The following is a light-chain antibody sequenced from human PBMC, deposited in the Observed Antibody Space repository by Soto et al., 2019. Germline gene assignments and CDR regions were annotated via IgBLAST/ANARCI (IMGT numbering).Light chain of an antibody. Sequence: QSVLTQPPSVSAAAGQKVTTSCSGNSFNIGNNYVSWYQQLPGTAPKLLIYDNDKRPSGIPDRFSGSKSGTSANLGVSGIQAGDEADYHCGVWDSSLRALVFGGGTQLTVL. CDR3: GVWDSSLRALV. V-gene: IGLV1-51*01. J-gene: IGLJ2*01. CDR1: SFNIGNNY. CDR2: DND.